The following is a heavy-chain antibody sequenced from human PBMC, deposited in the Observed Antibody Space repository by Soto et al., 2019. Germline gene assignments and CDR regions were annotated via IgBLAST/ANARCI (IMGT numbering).Heavy chain of an antibody. V-gene: IGHV4-34*01. D-gene: IGHD3-9*01. CDR1: GGSFSGYY. Sequence: QAQLQQWGAGLLEPSETLSLTCAVYGGSFSGYYWSWIRQPPGKGLEWIGEINHSGNTNYNPSLKSRVTISVDKSKNQFSLKLSSVTAADTAVYYCASQGLPYFDWSPTPLYYMDVWGKGTTVTVSS. J-gene: IGHJ6*03. CDR3: ASQGLPYFDWSPTPLYYMDV. CDR2: INHSGNT.